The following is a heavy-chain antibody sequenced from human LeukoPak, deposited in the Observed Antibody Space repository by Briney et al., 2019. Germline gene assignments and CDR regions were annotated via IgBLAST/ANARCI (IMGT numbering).Heavy chain of an antibody. J-gene: IGHJ4*02. D-gene: IGHD3-10*01. CDR3: ATDKLGGSGSHDY. CDR1: GFTFSSYS. CDR2: ISSSSSYI. Sequence: GGSLRLSCAASGFTFSSYSMNWVRQAPGKGLEWVSSISSSSSYIYYADSVKGRFTISRDNAKNSLYLQMNSLRAEDTAVYYCATDKLGGSGSHDYWGQGTLVTVSS. V-gene: IGHV3-21*01.